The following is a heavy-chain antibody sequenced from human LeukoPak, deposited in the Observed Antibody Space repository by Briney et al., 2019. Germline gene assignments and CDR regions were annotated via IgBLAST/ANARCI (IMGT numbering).Heavy chain of an antibody. Sequence: GGSLRLSCGASGFTFSDYYMSWIRQAPGKGLEWVSYIGSTIYYADSMKGRFTISRDNAKNSLYLQMNSLRAEDTAVYYCARDRGIVGTTGYYYMDVWGKGTTVTVSS. D-gene: IGHD1-26*01. CDR3: ARDRGIVGTTGYYYMDV. J-gene: IGHJ6*03. CDR2: IGSTI. V-gene: IGHV3-11*04. CDR1: GFTFSDYY.